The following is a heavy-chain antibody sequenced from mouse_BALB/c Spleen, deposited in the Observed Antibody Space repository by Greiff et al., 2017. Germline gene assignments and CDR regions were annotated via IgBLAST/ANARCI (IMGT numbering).Heavy chain of an antibody. V-gene: IGHV3-8*02. CDR1: GDSITSGY. CDR3: ARWDYYGSSPPFAY. Sequence: DVMLVESGPSLVKPSQTLSLTCSVTGDSITSGYWNWIRKFPGNKLEYMGYISYSGSTYYNPSLKSRISITRDTSKNQYYLQLNSVTTEDTATYYCARWDYYGSSPPFAYWGQGTLVTVSA. D-gene: IGHD1-1*01. J-gene: IGHJ3*01. CDR2: ISYSGST.